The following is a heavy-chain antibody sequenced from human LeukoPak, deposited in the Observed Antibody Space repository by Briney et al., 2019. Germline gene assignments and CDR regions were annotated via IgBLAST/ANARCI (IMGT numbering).Heavy chain of an antibody. V-gene: IGHV4-39*01. Sequence: SETLSLTCTVSGGSISSSSYYWGWIRQPPGKGLEWIGSIYYSGSTYYNPSLKSRVTISVDTSKNQFSLKLSSVTAADTAVYYCARLWSGYRPPDYWGQGTLVTVSS. CDR1: GGSISSSSYY. CDR2: IYYSGST. CDR3: ARLWSGYRPPDY. D-gene: IGHD3-3*01. J-gene: IGHJ4*02.